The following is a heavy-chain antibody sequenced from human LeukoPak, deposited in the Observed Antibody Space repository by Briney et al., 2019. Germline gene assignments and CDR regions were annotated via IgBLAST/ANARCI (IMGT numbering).Heavy chain of an antibody. V-gene: IGHV4-30-2*01. CDR2: IYHSGST. CDR1: GGSISSGGYS. J-gene: IGHJ4*02. Sequence: SETLSLTCAVSGGSISSGGYSWSWIRQPPGKGLEWIGYIYHSGSTYYNPSLKSRVTISVDRSKNQFSLKLSSVTAADTAVYYCAREVDYYFDYWGQGTLATVSS. CDR3: AREVDYYFDY.